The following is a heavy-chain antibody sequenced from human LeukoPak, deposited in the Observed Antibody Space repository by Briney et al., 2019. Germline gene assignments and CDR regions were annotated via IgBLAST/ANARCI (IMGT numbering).Heavy chain of an antibody. CDR1: GFTFRSHA. CDR3: AKGSSPLGHFDY. CDR2: IYENGGTT. Sequence: PGGSLRLSCVGSGFTFRSHAMSWVRQAPEKGLEFVSGIYENGGTTYYADSVKGRFTISRDNSKNTLYLQMNSLRAEDTAVYYCAKGSSPLGHFDYWGQGTLVTVSS. V-gene: IGHV3-23*01. J-gene: IGHJ4*02. D-gene: IGHD6-13*01.